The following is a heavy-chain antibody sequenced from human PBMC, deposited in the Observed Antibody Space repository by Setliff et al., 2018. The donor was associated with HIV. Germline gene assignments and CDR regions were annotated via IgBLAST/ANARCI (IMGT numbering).Heavy chain of an antibody. CDR2: INPSGGST. J-gene: IGHJ6*03. CDR1: GYTFTSYY. Sequence: ASVKVSCKASGYTFTSYYIHWVRQAPGQGLEWMGIINPSGGSTTYAQKLEGRVTITADESTSTAYMELTSLRSEDTAVYYCARDPDRVRGIYYYYMDVWGQGTTVTVSS. D-gene: IGHD6-13*01. V-gene: IGHV1-46*04. CDR3: ARDPDRVRGIYYYYMDV.